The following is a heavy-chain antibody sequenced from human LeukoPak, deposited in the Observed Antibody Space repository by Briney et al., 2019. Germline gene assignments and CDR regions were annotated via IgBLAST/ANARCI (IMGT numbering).Heavy chain of an antibody. CDR3: ARALYCSGGTCYFALYFDL. CDR1: GFTFSDFY. CDR2: ISSAGSYS. V-gene: IGHV3-11*05. J-gene: IGHJ2*01. D-gene: IGHD2-15*01. Sequence: PGGSLRLSCAASGFTFSDFYMSWIRQAPGKGLEWISYISSAGSYSNYADSVKGRFTISRDNAKNSLYLQVNSLRAEDTAVYYCARALYCSGGTCYFALYFDLWGRGTLVTVSS.